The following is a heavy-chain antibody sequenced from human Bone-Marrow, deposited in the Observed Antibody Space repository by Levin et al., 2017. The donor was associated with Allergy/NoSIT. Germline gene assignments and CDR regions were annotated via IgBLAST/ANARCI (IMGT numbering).Heavy chain of an antibody. CDR2: IKQDGSEK. V-gene: IGHV3-7*01. CDR3: AREARLTYYYGMDV. Sequence: PGGSLRLSCAASGFTFSSYWMSWVRQAPGKGLEWVANIKQDGSEKYYVDSVKGRFTISRDNAKNSLYLQMNSLRAEDTAVYYCAREARLTYYYGMDVWGQGTTVTVSS. J-gene: IGHJ6*02. CDR1: GFTFSSYW. D-gene: IGHD5-12*01.